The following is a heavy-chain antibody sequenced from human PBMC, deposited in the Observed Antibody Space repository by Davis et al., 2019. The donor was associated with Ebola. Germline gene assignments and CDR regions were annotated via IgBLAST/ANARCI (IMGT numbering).Heavy chain of an antibody. J-gene: IGHJ6*02. D-gene: IGHD4-11*01. Sequence: SVKVSCKASGGTFSSYAISWVRQAPGQGLEWMGRIIPILGIANYAQKFQGRVTITADESTSTAYMELSSLRSEDTAVYYCARDENSNYGFYYYGMDVWGQGTTVTVSS. CDR2: IIPILGIA. CDR1: GGTFSSYA. V-gene: IGHV1-69*04. CDR3: ARDENSNYGFYYYGMDV.